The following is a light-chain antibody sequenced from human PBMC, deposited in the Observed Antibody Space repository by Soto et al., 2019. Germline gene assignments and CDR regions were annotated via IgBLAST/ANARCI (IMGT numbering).Light chain of an antibody. CDR2: DAS. Sequence: DIQMTQSPSTLSASVGDRVTITCRASQSISSWLAWYQQKPGKAPKLLIYDASSLESGVPSRFSGSGSATEFTLTISSLQPDDFATYYCQQLFDSPITFGQGTRLEI. CDR3: QQLFDSPIT. V-gene: IGKV1-5*01. CDR1: QSISSW. J-gene: IGKJ5*01.